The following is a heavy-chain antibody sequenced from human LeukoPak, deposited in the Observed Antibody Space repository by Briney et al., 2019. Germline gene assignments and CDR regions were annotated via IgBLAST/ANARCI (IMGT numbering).Heavy chain of an antibody. CDR3: ARGPTAGSYFRVGFDY. CDR1: GDSISSGDYY. V-gene: IGHV4-31*03. Sequence: SETLSLTCSVSGDSISSGDYYWSWIRQHPGEALEWIGYIYYTGGADYNPSLKSRVTISADTSKNRFTLKLSSVTAADTAVYYCARGPTAGSYFRVGFDYWGQGSLVTVSS. J-gene: IGHJ4*02. D-gene: IGHD1-26*01. CDR2: IYYTGGA.